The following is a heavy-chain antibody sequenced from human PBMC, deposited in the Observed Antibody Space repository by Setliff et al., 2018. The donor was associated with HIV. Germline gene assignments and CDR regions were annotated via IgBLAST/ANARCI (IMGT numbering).Heavy chain of an antibody. CDR1: GGSISNYY. J-gene: IGHJ4*02. Sequence: SETLSLTCTVSGGSISNYYWSWIRQPAGKGLEWIGDIYYSGMTNYNPSLQSRVAISIDTSKNQFSLKLSSVTAADTAVYFCARGRGSSSSWPIDYWGQGTLVTVSS. V-gene: IGHV4-59*12. D-gene: IGHD6-13*01. CDR2: IYYSGMT. CDR3: ARGRGSSSSWPIDY.